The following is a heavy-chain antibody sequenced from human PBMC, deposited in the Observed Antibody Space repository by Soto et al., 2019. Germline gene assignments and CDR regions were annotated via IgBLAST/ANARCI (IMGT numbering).Heavy chain of an antibody. J-gene: IGHJ3*02. Sequence: QVQLVQSGAEVKKPGSSVKVSCKASGGTFRTYAISWVRQAPGQGLEWMGGIIPIFGTTNYAQKFQGRVTITADESTSTAYMELSSLRSEDTAVYYCARKSKSEDYDDSSDFNDAFDIWGQGTMVTVSS. CDR1: GGTFRTYA. V-gene: IGHV1-69*01. CDR3: ARKSKSEDYDDSSDFNDAFDI. D-gene: IGHD3-22*01. CDR2: IIPIFGTT.